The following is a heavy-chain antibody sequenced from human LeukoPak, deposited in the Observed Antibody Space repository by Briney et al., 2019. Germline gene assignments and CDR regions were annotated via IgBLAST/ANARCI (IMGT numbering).Heavy chain of an antibody. J-gene: IGHJ3*02. CDR3: AKDNGGYDFWSGYHAFGI. V-gene: IGHV3-66*01. CDR2: IYSDGTT. Sequence: GGSLRLSCAASRFTVSDNYMSWVRQASGKGLEWVSLIYSDGTTHYADSVKGRFSISRDNSKNTLYLQMNSLRAEDTAVYYCAKDNGGYDFWSGYHAFGIWGQGTMVTVSS. D-gene: IGHD3-3*01. CDR1: RFTVSDNY.